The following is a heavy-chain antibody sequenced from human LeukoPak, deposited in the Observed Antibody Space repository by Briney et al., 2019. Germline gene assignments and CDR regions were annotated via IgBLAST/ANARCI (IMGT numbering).Heavy chain of an antibody. V-gene: IGHV3-15*01. J-gene: IGHJ4*02. CDR1: GFTSINTC. Sequence: GGPFRLPSPASGFTSINTCVTGVGRAPGRGRGWVGRIKSKNDGGTTDYAAPVKGRFTISRDDSKNTLYLQMNSLKTEDTAVYYCTTVTDGYNYWADYWGQGTLVTVSS. D-gene: IGHD5-24*01. CDR2: IKSKNDGGTT. CDR3: TTVTDGYNYWADY.